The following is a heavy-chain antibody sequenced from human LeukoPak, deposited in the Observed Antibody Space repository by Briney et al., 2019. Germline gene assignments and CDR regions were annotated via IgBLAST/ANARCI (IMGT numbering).Heavy chain of an antibody. J-gene: IGHJ4*02. Sequence: GGSLRLSCAASGFAFGTYWMDWVRQAPGKGLEWVSNINQDGSVKHYVDSVRGRFTISRHNARNSVYLQMNALRVDDTAVYYCTRDFVFRGQGTLATASS. CDR1: GFAFGTYW. CDR3: TRDFVF. CDR2: INQDGSVK. V-gene: IGHV3-7*01. D-gene: IGHD3-3*01.